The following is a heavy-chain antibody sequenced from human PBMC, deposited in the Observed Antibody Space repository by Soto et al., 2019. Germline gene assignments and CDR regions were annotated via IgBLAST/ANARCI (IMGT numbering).Heavy chain of an antibody. CDR1: GFTFNTYG. D-gene: IGHD6-19*01. J-gene: IGHJ5*02. CDR3: AKSLAVAAGWFDP. V-gene: IGHV3-30*18. CDR2: ISYDGSNE. Sequence: PGGSLRLSCAASGFTFNTYGMHWVRQAPGKGLEWVALISYDGSNEYYADSVKGRFTISRDNSKNTVFLQMNSLRGEDTAVYYCAKSLAVAAGWFDPWGQGALVTVSS.